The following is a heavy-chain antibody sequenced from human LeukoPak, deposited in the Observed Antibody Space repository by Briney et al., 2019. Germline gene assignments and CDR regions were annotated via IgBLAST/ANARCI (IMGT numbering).Heavy chain of an antibody. V-gene: IGHV3-7*01. CDR2: MNGDGSQI. D-gene: IGHD1-7*01. J-gene: IGHJ3*01. CDR3: VAWGNSWNS. CDR1: GFTFSNYA. Sequence: PGGSLRLSCTASGFTFSNYAMTWVRQAPAKGLEWVAHMNGDGSQIYYMDFVKGRFTISRDNAKNSLYLQMNGLRAEDTAVYYCVAWGNSWNSWGQGTMVIVSS.